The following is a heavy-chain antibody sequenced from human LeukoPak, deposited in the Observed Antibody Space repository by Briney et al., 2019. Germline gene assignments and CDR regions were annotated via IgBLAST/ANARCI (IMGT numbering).Heavy chain of an antibody. CDR1: GFTFSSYW. V-gene: IGHV3-74*01. Sequence: GGSLRLSCAASGFTFSSYWMSWVRQAPGKGLMWVSQINSDGSATSCADPVKGRFTISRDNAKNSLYLQMNSLRAEDTAVYYCARGAYYYEDWGQGTLVTVSS. CDR2: INSDGSAT. CDR3: ARGAYYYED. D-gene: IGHD3-22*01. J-gene: IGHJ4*02.